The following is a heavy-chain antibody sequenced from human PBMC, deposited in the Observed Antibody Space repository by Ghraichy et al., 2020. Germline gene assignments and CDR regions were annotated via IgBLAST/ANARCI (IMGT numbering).Heavy chain of an antibody. CDR1: GGSFSDYY. Sequence: SETLSLTCAVYGGSFSDYYWSWIRQPPGKGLEWIGEINHSVSTNYNPSLKRRVTISVDTSKNQFSLKLSSVTAADTAVYYCARHGYRGYYFDYWGQGTLVTVSS. J-gene: IGHJ4*02. D-gene: IGHD5-18*01. CDR3: ARHGYRGYYFDY. CDR2: INHSVST. V-gene: IGHV4-34*01.